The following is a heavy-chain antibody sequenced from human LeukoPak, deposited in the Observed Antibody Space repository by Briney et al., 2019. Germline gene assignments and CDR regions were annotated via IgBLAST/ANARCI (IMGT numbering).Heavy chain of an antibody. CDR1: GFIFTSYW. CDR2: IKQDESEK. J-gene: IGHJ3*02. CDR3: TRVTLRSFDI. V-gene: IGHV3-7*04. Sequence: GGSLRLSCAASGFIFTSYWMTWVRQAPGKGLEWVASIKQDESEKYYVDSVRGRFTISRDNAKNSLYLQMNSLRAEDTAVYYCTRVTLRSFDIWGQGTMVTVSS. D-gene: IGHD4-23*01.